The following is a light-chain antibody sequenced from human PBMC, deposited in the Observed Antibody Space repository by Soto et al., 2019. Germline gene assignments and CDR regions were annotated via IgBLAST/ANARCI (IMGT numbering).Light chain of an antibody. Sequence: HVTHSVSTVSSHVGNRVTSTCRASQSSSSWLAWHQQKPGKAPKLLISKASSLESGVPSRFSGSGSGTEFTLTISCLQPDDFRTYYCEPYNSYRRFAQGTKV. CDR3: EPYNSYRR. V-gene: IGKV1-5*03. CDR2: KAS. J-gene: IGKJ1*01. CDR1: QSSSSW.